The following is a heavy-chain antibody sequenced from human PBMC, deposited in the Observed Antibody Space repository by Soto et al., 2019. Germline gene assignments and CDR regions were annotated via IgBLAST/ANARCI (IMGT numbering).Heavy chain of an antibody. CDR1: GFTFSSYG. Sequence: GGSLRLSCAASGFTFSSYGMHWVRQAPGKGLEWVAVIWYDGSNKYYADSVKGRFTISRDNSKNTLYLQMNSLRAEDTAVYYCARAWAAARPPFDYWGQGTLVTVSS. D-gene: IGHD6-6*01. CDR3: ARAWAAARPPFDY. J-gene: IGHJ4*02. CDR2: IWYDGSNK. V-gene: IGHV3-33*01.